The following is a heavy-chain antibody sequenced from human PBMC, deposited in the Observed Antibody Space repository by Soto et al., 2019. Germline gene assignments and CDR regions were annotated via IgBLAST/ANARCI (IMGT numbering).Heavy chain of an antibody. D-gene: IGHD3-16*01. Sequence: SQTLSRTCALSGDSVSSNSAAWNWIRQSPSRGLEWLGRTYYRSKWYNDYAVSVKSRITINPDTSKNQFSLQLNSVTPEDTAVYYCARESLGSIMTRTSRYWFDSWGQRTLVTVST. V-gene: IGHV6-1*01. CDR2: TYYRSKWYN. CDR3: ARESLGSIMTRTSRYWFDS. CDR1: GDSVSSNSAA. J-gene: IGHJ5*01.